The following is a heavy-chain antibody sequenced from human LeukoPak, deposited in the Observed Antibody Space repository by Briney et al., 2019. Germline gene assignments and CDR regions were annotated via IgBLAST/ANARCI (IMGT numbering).Heavy chain of an antibody. CDR2: IRYDASNK. CDR1: GFNFSSYG. Sequence: GGSLRLSCAASGFNFSSYGMHWVRQAPGEGLEWVAFIRYDASNKYYADSVKGRFTISGDNSKNTLYLQMNSLRAEDTAVYYCAKDGVSCLGGGDCNRRPPRVDYWGQGTLVTVSS. J-gene: IGHJ4*02. D-gene: IGHD2-21*01. CDR3: AKDGVSCLGGGDCNRRPPRVDY. V-gene: IGHV3-30*02.